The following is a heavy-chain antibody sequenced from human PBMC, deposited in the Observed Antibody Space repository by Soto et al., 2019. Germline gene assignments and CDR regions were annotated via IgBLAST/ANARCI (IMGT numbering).Heavy chain of an antibody. V-gene: IGHV4-59*01. CDR2: IYYSGST. D-gene: IGHD3-16*01. CDR1: GDPFSSYS. J-gene: IGHJ4*02. Sequence: SETLSLTCTVSGDPFSSYSWSCIRQPPGKGLEWIDYIYYSGSTTYNPSFTSRVTISIDTSAKQFSRKLMSVTAADTAVYFCAGDYTLRSSRFDYWGQGALVT. CDR3: AGDYTLRSSRFDY.